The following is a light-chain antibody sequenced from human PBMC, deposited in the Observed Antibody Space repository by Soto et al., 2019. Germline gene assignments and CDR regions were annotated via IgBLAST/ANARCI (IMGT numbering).Light chain of an antibody. CDR3: QQYGGSPLT. Sequence: EIVLTQSPGTLSLSPGERATLSCRASQSVSSSYVAWYQQKPGQAPRLLIYGASGRATGIPDRFSGSGSGTDFTLTISRLEPEDFAVYYCQQYGGSPLTFGQGTKLEIK. CDR1: QSVSSSY. V-gene: IGKV3-20*01. J-gene: IGKJ2*01. CDR2: GAS.